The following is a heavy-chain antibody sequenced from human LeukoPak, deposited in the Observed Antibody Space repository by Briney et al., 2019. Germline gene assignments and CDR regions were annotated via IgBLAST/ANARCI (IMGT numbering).Heavy chain of an antibody. D-gene: IGHD2-2*01. Sequence: GGSLRLSCVGSGFTFSIYWINWVRQAPGKGLEWVGNINEDGSRKNYADSVKGRFTISRDNSKNSLYLQMDSLRAEDTALYYCAGGYYAGYWGQGTQVTVSS. CDR3: AGGYYAGY. J-gene: IGHJ4*02. CDR1: GFTFSIYW. CDR2: INEDGSRK. V-gene: IGHV3-7*04.